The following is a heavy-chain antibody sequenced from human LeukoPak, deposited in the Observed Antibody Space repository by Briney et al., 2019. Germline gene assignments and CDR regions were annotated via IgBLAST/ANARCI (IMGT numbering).Heavy chain of an antibody. CDR3: ARVRRDYYFDY. J-gene: IGHJ4*02. D-gene: IGHD1-1*01. CDR2: FNGDDSGT. Sequence: PGGSLRLSCAASGFTFSSYWMYWVRQAPGKGLVWVSYFNGDDSGTNHADSVQGRFTISRDNAKNTLYLQMNSLRAEDTAVYYCARVRRDYYFDYWGQGTLVTVSS. CDR1: GFTFSSYW. V-gene: IGHV3-74*01.